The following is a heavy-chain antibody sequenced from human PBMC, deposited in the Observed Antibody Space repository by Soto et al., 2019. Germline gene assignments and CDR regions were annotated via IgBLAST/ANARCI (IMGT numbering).Heavy chain of an antibody. CDR1: GGTFSSYA. J-gene: IGHJ6*02. Sequence: QVQLVQSGAEVKKPGSSVKVSCKASGGTFSSYAISWVRQAPGQGLEWMGGIIPICGTANYAQKFQGRVTITADESKSTAYKELSSLRSEDTAVYYCARARAYYYGSGSYYYYYGMDVWGQGTTVTVSS. CDR2: IIPICGTA. D-gene: IGHD3-10*01. CDR3: ARARAYYYGSGSYYYYYGMDV. V-gene: IGHV1-69*01.